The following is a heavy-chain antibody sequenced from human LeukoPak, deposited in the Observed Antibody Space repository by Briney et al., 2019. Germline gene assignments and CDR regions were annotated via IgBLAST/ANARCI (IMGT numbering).Heavy chain of an antibody. J-gene: IGHJ4*02. CDR3: ARGTARAAAGTFDY. CDR2: INHSGST. V-gene: IGHV4-34*01. D-gene: IGHD6-13*01. CDR1: GGSFSGYY. Sequence: PSETLSLTCAVYGGSFSGYYWSWIRQPPGKGLEWIGEINHSGSTNYNPSLKSRVTISVDTSKNQFSLKLSSVTAADTAVYYCARGTARAAAGTFDYWGQGTLVTVSS.